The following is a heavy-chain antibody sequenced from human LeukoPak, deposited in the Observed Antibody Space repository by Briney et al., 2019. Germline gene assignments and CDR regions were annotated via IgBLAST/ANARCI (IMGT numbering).Heavy chain of an antibody. CDR3: ARNEHYDFWSGYLGYFDY. Sequence: SETLSLTCTVSGYSITSGYYWGWIRQPPGKGLEWIGSIYHSGSTHYNPSLNSRVTMSVDTSKNQVSLKLSSVTAADTAVYYCARNEHYDFWSGYLGYFDYWGQGTLVTVSS. CDR2: IYHSGST. J-gene: IGHJ4*02. D-gene: IGHD3-3*01. V-gene: IGHV4-38-2*02. CDR1: GYSITSGYY.